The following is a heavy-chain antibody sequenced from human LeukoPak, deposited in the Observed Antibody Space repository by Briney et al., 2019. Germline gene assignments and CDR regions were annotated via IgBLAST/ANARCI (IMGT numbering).Heavy chain of an antibody. CDR2: IRYDGSNK. J-gene: IGHJ6*03. Sequence: PGGSLRLSCAASGFIFSSYGMHWVRQAPGKGLEWVAFIRYDGSNKYYADSVKGRFTISRDNAKNSLYLQMNSLRAEDTAVYARADCSGGSCYSDPTAMDVWGKGTTVTVSS. CDR3: ADCSGGSCYSDPTAMDV. D-gene: IGHD2-15*01. V-gene: IGHV3-30*02. CDR1: GFIFSSYG.